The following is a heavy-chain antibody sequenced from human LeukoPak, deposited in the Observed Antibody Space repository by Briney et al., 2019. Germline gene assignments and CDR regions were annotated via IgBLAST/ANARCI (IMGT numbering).Heavy chain of an antibody. CDR3: ARFSGIDFPDAFDI. J-gene: IGHJ3*02. V-gene: IGHV3-64*01. D-gene: IGHD5-12*01. CDR1: GFTFSTYS. CDR2: ISSNGGST. Sequence: PGGSLRLSCAASGFTFSTYSMTWVRQAPGKGLEYVSAISSNGGSTYYANSVKSRFTISRDNSKNTLYLQMGSLRAEYMAVYYCARFSGIDFPDAFDIWGQGTMVTVSS.